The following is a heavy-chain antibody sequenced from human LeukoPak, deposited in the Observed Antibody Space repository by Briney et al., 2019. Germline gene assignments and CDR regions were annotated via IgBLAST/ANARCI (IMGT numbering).Heavy chain of an antibody. D-gene: IGHD2-2*01. CDR3: ARGGPYCSSTSCYPSNWFDP. CDR2: INHSGST. J-gene: IGHJ5*02. CDR1: GGSFSGYY. Sequence: SETLSLTCAVYGGSFSGYYWSWIRQPPGKGLEWIGEINHSGSTNYNPSLKSRVTISVDTSKNQFSLKLSSVTAADTAVYYCARGGPYCSSTSCYPSNWFDPWGQGTLVTASS. V-gene: IGHV4-34*01.